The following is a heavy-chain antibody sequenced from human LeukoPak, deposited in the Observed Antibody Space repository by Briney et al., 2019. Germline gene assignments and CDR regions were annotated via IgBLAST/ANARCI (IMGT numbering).Heavy chain of an antibody. V-gene: IGHV3-33*01. CDR2: IWYGGSNK. D-gene: IGHD3-10*01. CDR1: GFTFSSYG. J-gene: IGHJ4*02. CDR3: ARDNQVRRRYGSGSYQPY. Sequence: AGGSLRLSCAASGFTFSSYGMHWVRQAPGKGLEWVAVIWYGGSNKYYADSVKGRFTISRDNSKNTLYLQMNSLRAEDTAVYYCARDNQVRRRYGSGSYQPYWGQGTLVTVSS.